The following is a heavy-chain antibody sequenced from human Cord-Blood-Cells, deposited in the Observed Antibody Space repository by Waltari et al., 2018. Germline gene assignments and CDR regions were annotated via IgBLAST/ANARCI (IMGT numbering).Heavy chain of an antibody. Sequence: EVQLVESGGGLVQPGGSLRLSCAASGFTFRSYWMHWVRQAPGKGLVWVSRINSDGSSTSYADSVKGRFTISRDNAKNTLYLQMNSLRAEDTAVYYCASLDDFTHPSDYWGQGTLVTVSS. CDR3: ASLDDFTHPSDY. CDR2: INSDGSST. V-gene: IGHV3-74*01. D-gene: IGHD3-3*01. CDR1: GFTFRSYW. J-gene: IGHJ4*02.